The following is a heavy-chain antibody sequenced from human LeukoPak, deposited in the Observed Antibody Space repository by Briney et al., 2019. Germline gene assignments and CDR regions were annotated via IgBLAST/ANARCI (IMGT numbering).Heavy chain of an antibody. CDR1: GFTFSSYS. J-gene: IGHJ2*01. V-gene: IGHV3-48*02. Sequence: GGSLRLSCVASGFTFSSYSMNWVRQPPGKGPEWVSYISSDDTTIYYADSVKGRFTISRDNAKNSLYLQMNSLRDEDTAVYYCARDMWAPKWYFDLWGRGALVTVSS. D-gene: IGHD1-26*01. CDR2: ISSDDTTI. CDR3: ARDMWAPKWYFDL.